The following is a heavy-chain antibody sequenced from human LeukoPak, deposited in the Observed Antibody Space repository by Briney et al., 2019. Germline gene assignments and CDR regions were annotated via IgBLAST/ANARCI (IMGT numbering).Heavy chain of an antibody. Sequence: NSSETLSLTCTVSGGSISSYHWSWIRQPPGKGLEWIGYTYYSGSTNYNPSLKSRVTISVDTSKNQFSLKLSSVTAADTAVYYCARGAYSSWYYFDYWGQGTLVTVSS. V-gene: IGHV4-59*08. CDR1: GGSISSYH. CDR3: ARGAYSSWYYFDY. J-gene: IGHJ4*02. CDR2: TYYSGST. D-gene: IGHD6-6*01.